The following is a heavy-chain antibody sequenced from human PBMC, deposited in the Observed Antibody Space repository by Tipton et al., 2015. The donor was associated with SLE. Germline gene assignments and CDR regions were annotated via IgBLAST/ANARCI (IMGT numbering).Heavy chain of an antibody. J-gene: IGHJ6*02. CDR1: GFTFNIHA. V-gene: IGHV3-23*01. Sequence: SLRLSCAASGFTFNIHAMTWVRQAPGKGLEWVSGISGGRTYFADSVRGRFSISRDNSKNTLYLQMNSLRHEDTGIYYCAKDPPDYGMDVWGQGTTVTVSS. CDR2: ISGGRT. CDR3: AKDPPDYGMDV.